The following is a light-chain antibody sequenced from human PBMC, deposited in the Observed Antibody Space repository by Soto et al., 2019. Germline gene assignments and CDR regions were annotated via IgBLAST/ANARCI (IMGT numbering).Light chain of an antibody. CDR1: SSDVGKYKF. CDR3: CSHAGSGTLV. Sequence: QSALTQPASVSGSPGQSISISCTGTSSDVGKYKFVSWYQQHPGKAPKLIIYEGTKRPSGVSNRFFGSKSGNTASLTISGLQAEDEADYYCCSHAGSGTLVFGGGTKLTVL. CDR2: EGT. J-gene: IGLJ3*02. V-gene: IGLV2-23*01.